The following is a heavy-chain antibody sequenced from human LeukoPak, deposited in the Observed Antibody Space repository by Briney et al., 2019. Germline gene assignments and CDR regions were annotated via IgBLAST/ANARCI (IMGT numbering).Heavy chain of an antibody. D-gene: IGHD3-3*01. J-gene: IGHJ4*02. CDR3: ARSMVTIFGVVINPLDY. CDR2: ISWNSGSI. V-gene: IGHV3-9*01. CDR1: GFTFDDYA. Sequence: GRSLRLSCAASGFTFDDYATHWVRQAPGKGLEWVSGISWNSGSIGYADSVKGRFTISRDNAKNSLYLQMNSLRAEDTALYYCARSMVTIFGVVINPLDYWGQGTLVTVSS.